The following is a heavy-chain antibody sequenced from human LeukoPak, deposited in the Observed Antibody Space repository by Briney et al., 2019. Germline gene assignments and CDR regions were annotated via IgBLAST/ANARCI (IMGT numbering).Heavy chain of an antibody. J-gene: IGHJ3*02. Sequence: HGESLKISCKGSGYSFTSYWISWVRQMPGKGLEWMGRIDPSDSYTNYSPSFQGHVTISADKSISTAYLQWSSLKASDTAMYYCARPTDYGGKPCAFDIWGQGTMVTVSS. D-gene: IGHD4-23*01. CDR3: ARPTDYGGKPCAFDI. V-gene: IGHV5-10-1*01. CDR2: IDPSDSYT. CDR1: GYSFTSYW.